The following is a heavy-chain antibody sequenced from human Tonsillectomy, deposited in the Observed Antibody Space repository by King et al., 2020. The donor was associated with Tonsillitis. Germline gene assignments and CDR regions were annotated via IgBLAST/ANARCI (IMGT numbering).Heavy chain of an antibody. V-gene: IGHV3-23*04. J-gene: IGHJ4*02. CDR2: ISGSGGST. D-gene: IGHD3-22*01. CDR1: GFTFSSYA. Sequence: DVQLVESGGGLVQPGGSLRLSCAASGFTFSSYAMSWVRQAPGKGLEWVSGISGSGGSTYYADSVKGRFTISRDNSKNTLYLQINSLRAEDTAVYYCAKAQKYDTSGSPSFDYWGQGTLVTVSS. CDR3: AKAQKYDTSGSPSFDY.